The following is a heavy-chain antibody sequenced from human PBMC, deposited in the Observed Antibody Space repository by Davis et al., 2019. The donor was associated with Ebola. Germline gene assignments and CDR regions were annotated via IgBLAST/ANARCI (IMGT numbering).Heavy chain of an antibody. CDR2: IYTTGST. V-gene: IGHV4-4*07. CDR3: VREIGHSRHFDY. Sequence: PSETLSLTCTVSGGSISSYYWRWIRQPAGKGLEWIGRIYTTGSTNYNPSLKSRVTMSVDTSKNQFSLKLSSVTAADTAVYYCVREIGHSRHFDYWGQGTLVTVSS. J-gene: IGHJ4*02. D-gene: IGHD2-21*01. CDR1: GGSISSYY.